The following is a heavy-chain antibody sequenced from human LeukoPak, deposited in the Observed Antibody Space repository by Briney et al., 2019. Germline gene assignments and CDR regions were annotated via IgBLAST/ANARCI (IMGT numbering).Heavy chain of an antibody. D-gene: IGHD4-17*01. Sequence: GASVKVSCKASGYAFTSYGISWVRQAPGRGLEWMGWISAYNGNTNYAQKLQGRVTMTTDTSTSTAYMELRSLRSDDTAVYYCARYSDYGDGNWFDPWGQGTLVTVSS. CDR2: ISAYNGNT. J-gene: IGHJ5*02. CDR1: GYAFTSYG. CDR3: ARYSDYGDGNWFDP. V-gene: IGHV1-18*01.